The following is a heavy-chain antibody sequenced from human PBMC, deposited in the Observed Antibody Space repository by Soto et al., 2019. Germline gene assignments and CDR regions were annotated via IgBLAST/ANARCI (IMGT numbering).Heavy chain of an antibody. CDR1: GYTFTSYD. CDR2: MNPNSGNT. Sequence: ASVTVSCKASGYTFTSYDINWVRQATGQGLEWMGWMNPNSGNTGYAQKFQGRVTMTRNTSISTAYMELSSLRSEDTAVYYCAREYKRIRGLYCSGGSCYRRNWFDPWGQGTLVTVSS. CDR3: AREYKRIRGLYCSGGSCYRRNWFDP. J-gene: IGHJ5*02. D-gene: IGHD2-15*01. V-gene: IGHV1-8*01.